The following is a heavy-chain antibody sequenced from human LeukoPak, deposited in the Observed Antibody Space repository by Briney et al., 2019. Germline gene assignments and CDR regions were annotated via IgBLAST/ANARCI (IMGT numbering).Heavy chain of an antibody. CDR2: IYYSGST. D-gene: IGHD3-3*01. V-gene: IGHV4-59*12. Sequence: PSETLSLTCTVSGGSISSYYWSWIRQPPGKGLEWIGYIYYSGSTNYNPSLKSRVTISVDTSKNQFSLKLSSVTAADTAVYYCARGSAYYDFWYGMDVWGQGTTVTVSS. CDR1: GGSISSYY. J-gene: IGHJ6*02. CDR3: ARGSAYYDFWYGMDV.